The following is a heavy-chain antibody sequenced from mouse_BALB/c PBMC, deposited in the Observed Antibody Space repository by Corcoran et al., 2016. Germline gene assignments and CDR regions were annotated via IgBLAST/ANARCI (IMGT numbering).Heavy chain of an antibody. Sequence: QIQWVQSGPELKKPGDTVKISCKASGYNFTNYRMNWVKQAPGKGLKWRGWINTYTGERTYADDFKGRFAFSLETSASTAYLQINNLKNGDTATYFCARRGRWYFDVWGAGTTVTVSS. J-gene: IGHJ1*01. CDR3: ARRGRWYFDV. V-gene: IGHV9-3-1*01. CDR2: INTYTGER. CDR1: GYNFTNYR.